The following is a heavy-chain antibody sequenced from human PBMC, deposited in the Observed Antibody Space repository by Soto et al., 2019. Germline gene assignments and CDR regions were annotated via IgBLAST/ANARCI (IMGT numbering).Heavy chain of an antibody. CDR3: AHRRPFTNTWNGGWFDP. CDR2: IYWDDDK. D-gene: IGHD1-1*01. CDR1: GFSLITSGVG. Sequence: QITLKESGPTLVKPTQTLTLTCTFSGFSLITSGVGVGWIRQPPGKALEWLALIYWDDDKRYSPSLKSRLTITKHTSKNQVVLTMTNMDPVDTATYYCAHRRPFTNTWNGGWFDPWGQGTLVTVSS. J-gene: IGHJ5*02. V-gene: IGHV2-5*02.